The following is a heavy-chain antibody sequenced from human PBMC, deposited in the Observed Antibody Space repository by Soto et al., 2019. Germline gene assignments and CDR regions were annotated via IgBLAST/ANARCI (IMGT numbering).Heavy chain of an antibody. Sequence: PGESLKISCKGSGYSFTSYWIGWVRQMPGKGLEWMGIIYPGDSDTRYSPSFQGQVTISADKSISTAYLQWSSLKASDTAMYYCARLLGGYYVSAGWFDPWGQGTLVTVSS. D-gene: IGHD3-3*01. CDR3: ARLLGGYYVSAGWFDP. J-gene: IGHJ5*02. CDR1: GYSFTSYW. V-gene: IGHV5-51*01. CDR2: IYPGDSDT.